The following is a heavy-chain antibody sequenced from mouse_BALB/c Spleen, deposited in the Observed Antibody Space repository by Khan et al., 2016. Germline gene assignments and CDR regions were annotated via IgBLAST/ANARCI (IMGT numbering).Heavy chain of an antibody. D-gene: IGHD1-1*01. J-gene: IGHJ4*01. CDR1: GYSITSDYA. Sequence: EVQLQESGPGLVKPSQSLSLTCTVTGYSITSDYAWNWIRQFPENRLEWMGYISYSGSTSYNPSLKSRISITRDTSKNQFFLQLNSVTSEDTATYYCARADYGDIDAMYYWGQGSSVTVSS. CDR3: ARADYGDIDAMYY. V-gene: IGHV3-2*02. CDR2: ISYSGST.